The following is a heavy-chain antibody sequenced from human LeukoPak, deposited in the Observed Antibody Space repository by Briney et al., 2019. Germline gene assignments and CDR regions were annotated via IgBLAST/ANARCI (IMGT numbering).Heavy chain of an antibody. V-gene: IGHV1-46*01. CDR1: GYTFTSYY. Sequence: GASVKVSCKASGYTFTSYYMHWVRQAPGQGLEWMGIINPSGGSTSYAQKFQGRVTMTRDMSTSTVYMELSSLRSEDTAVYYCARDALRITIFGVVDPWGQGTLVTVSS. J-gene: IGHJ5*02. CDR3: ARDALRITIFGVVDP. CDR2: INPSGGST. D-gene: IGHD3-3*01.